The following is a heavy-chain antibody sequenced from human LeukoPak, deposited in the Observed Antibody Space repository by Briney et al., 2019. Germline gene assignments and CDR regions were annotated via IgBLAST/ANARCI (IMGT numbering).Heavy chain of an antibody. CDR1: GGTFSSYA. D-gene: IGHD5-18*01. J-gene: IGHJ4*02. CDR3: ARSGYSYGYGEYYFDY. V-gene: IGHV1-69*04. CDR2: IIPILGIA. Sequence: ASVKVSCKASGGTFSSYAISWVRQAPGQGLEWMGRIIPILGIANYAQKFQGRVTITADKSTSAAYMELSSLRSEDTAVYYCARSGYSYGYGEYYFDYWGQGTLVTVSS.